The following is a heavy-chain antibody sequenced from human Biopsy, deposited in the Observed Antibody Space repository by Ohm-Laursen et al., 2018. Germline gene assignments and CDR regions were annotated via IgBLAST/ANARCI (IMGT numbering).Heavy chain of an antibody. CDR2: INCKTGAT. Sequence: ASVKASCKTSSYTFTDYNIQWMRQAPGQGLEWLGYINCKTGATNYAQKFQGTVTMTRDTSISTAYLALGSLRSADTAIYYCARDPLNGHKHFDYWGQGSLVTVSS. CDR1: SYTFTDYN. V-gene: IGHV1-2*02. D-gene: IGHD2-8*01. J-gene: IGHJ4*02. CDR3: ARDPLNGHKHFDY.